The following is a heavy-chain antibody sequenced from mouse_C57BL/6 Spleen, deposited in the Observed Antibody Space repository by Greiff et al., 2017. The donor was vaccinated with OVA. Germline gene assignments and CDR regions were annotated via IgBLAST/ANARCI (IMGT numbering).Heavy chain of an antibody. CDR1: GFSLTSYG. CDR3: ARHRGSSSYYAMDY. CDR2: IWSDGST. Sequence: VQLKESGPGLVAPSQSLSITCTVSGFSLTSYGVHWVRQPPGKGLEWLVVIWSDGSTTYNSALKSRLSISKDNSKSQVFLKMNSLQTDDTAMYYCARHRGSSSYYAMDYWGQGTSVTVSS. D-gene: IGHD1-1*01. V-gene: IGHV2-6-1*01. J-gene: IGHJ4*01.